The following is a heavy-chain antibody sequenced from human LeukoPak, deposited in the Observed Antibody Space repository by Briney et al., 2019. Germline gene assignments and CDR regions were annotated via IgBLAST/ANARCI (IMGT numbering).Heavy chain of an antibody. CDR2: MNPNSGNT. CDR3: ARGRFYYDSSGYYVLSS. CDR1: GYTFTSYG. J-gene: IGHJ4*02. D-gene: IGHD3-22*01. Sequence: ASVKVSCKASGYTFTSYGINWVRQATGQGLEWMGWMNPNSGNTGYAQKFQGRVTMTRNTSISTAYMELSSLRSEDTAVYYCARGRFYYDSSGYYVLSSWGQGTLVTVSS. V-gene: IGHV1-8*01.